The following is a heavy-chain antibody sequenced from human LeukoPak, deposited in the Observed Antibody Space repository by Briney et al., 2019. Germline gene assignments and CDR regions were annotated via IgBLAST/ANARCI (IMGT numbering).Heavy chain of an antibody. CDR3: AKTYDYVRDYFDY. CDR2: ISYDGSNK. Sequence: PGGSLRLYCAASGFTFSSYAMHWVRQAPGKGLEWVAVISYDGSNKYYADSVKGRFTISRDNSKNTLYLQMNSLRAEDTAVYYCAKTYDYVRDYFDYWGQGTLVTVSS. D-gene: IGHD3-16*01. CDR1: GFTFSSYA. J-gene: IGHJ4*02. V-gene: IGHV3-30*04.